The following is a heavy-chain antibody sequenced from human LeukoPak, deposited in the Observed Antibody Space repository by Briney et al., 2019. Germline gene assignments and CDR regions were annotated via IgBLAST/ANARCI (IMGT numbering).Heavy chain of an antibody. D-gene: IGHD1-26*01. V-gene: IGHV3-23*01. CDR2: ISGSGART. CDR1: GFTFSSYG. CDR3: AKGSRERELLDAFDI. Sequence: GGSLRLSCAASGFTFSSYGMTWVRQAPGKGLDWVSGISGSGARTDYADSMKGRFTISRDNAKNTLYLQMNSLRAEDTAVYYCAKGSRERELLDAFDIWGQGTMVTVSS. J-gene: IGHJ3*02.